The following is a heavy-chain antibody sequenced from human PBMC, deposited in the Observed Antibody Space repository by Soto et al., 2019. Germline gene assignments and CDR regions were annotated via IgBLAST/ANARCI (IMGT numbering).Heavy chain of an antibody. CDR3: ARVDRYYYYGMDV. J-gene: IGHJ6*02. V-gene: IGHV4-31*03. CDR2: IHYSGTT. D-gene: IGHD3-16*02. CDR1: GGSIGSDGYY. Sequence: QVQLQESGPRLVKPSQTLSLTCTVSGGSIGSDGYYWSWIRQDPGKGLEWIGYIHYSGTTYYNPSLRSRITISVHTSKNQFSLNLFSVTAADTAIYYCARVDRYYYYGMDVWGHGTTVTVSS.